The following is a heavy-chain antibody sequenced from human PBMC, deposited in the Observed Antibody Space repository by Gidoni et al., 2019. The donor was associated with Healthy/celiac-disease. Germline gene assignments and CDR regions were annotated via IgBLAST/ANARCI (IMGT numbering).Heavy chain of an antibody. D-gene: IGHD3-16*01. CDR2: IIPIFGTA. J-gene: IGHJ6*02. V-gene: IGHV1-69*01. CDR3: ATRWGTTESYYYYGMDV. Sequence: QVQLVQSGAEVKKPGSSVKFSCKASGGTFSSYAISWVRQAPGQGLEWMGGIIPIFGTANYAQKFQGRVTITADESTSTAYMELSSLRSEDTAVYYCATRWGTTESYYYYGMDVWGQGTTVTVSS. CDR1: GGTFSSYA.